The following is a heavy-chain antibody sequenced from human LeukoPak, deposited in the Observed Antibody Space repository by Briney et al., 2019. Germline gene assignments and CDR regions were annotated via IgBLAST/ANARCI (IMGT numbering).Heavy chain of an antibody. CDR2: IYHSGST. Sequence: TSETLSLTCTVSGYSVSSGYYWGWIRQPPGKGLEWIGSIYHSGSTYYNASLKSRVTISVDTSKNQFSLKLSSVTAADTAVYYCARVGYCTHGVCYSENWFDPWGQGTLVTVSS. V-gene: IGHV4-38-2*02. D-gene: IGHD2-8*01. J-gene: IGHJ5*02. CDR1: GYSVSSGYY. CDR3: ARVGYCTHGVCYSENWFDP.